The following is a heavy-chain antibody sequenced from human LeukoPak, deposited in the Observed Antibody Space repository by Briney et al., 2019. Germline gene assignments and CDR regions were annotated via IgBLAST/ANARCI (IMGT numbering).Heavy chain of an antibody. CDR3: ARDGDILTGYYFDY. V-gene: IGHV3-21*01. CDR2: IISSGTYI. D-gene: IGHD3-9*01. CDR1: GFTFGSYG. J-gene: IGHJ4*02. Sequence: KSGGSLRLSCAASGFTFGSYGMNWVRQAPGKGLEWVSSIISSGTYIYYADSVKGRFTISRDNARNSLSLQMNSLRAEDTAVYYCARDGDILTGYYFDYWGQGTLVTVSS.